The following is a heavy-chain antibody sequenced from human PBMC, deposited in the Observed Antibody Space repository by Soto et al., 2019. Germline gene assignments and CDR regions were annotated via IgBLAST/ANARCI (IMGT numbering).Heavy chain of an antibody. CDR1: GDSITSGDYY. J-gene: IGHJ5*01. Sequence: PSETLSLTCTVSGDSITSGDYYWSWVRQPPGKGLEWIGYIFYSGSTYYKASLKSRVTISLDMSRNQFPLKLTSVTAADTAVYYCARAEVAVAGSGWFDAWGHGTLVTVSS. D-gene: IGHD6-19*01. V-gene: IGHV4-30-4*01. CDR2: IFYSGST. CDR3: ARAEVAVAGSGWFDA.